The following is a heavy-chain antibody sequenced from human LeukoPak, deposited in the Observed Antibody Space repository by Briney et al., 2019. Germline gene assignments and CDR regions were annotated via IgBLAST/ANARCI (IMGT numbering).Heavy chain of an antibody. CDR3: ARVRGSGWYDGYYFDY. Sequence: PGGSLRLSCAASGFTVSSNYMSWVRQAPGKGLEWVSVIYSGGSTYYADSVKGRFTISRDNSKNTLYLQMNSLRAEDTAVYYCARVRGSGWYDGYYFDYWGQGTLVTVSS. CDR2: IYSGGST. V-gene: IGHV3-66*01. J-gene: IGHJ4*02. D-gene: IGHD6-19*01. CDR1: GFTVSSNY.